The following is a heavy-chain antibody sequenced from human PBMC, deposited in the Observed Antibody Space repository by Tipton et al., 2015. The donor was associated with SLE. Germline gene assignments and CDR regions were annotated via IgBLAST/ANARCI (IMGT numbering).Heavy chain of an antibody. V-gene: IGHV4-59*01. D-gene: IGHD2-15*01. CDR3: ARDISRYCSGGSCYSRPVYFDY. CDR2: IYYSGST. J-gene: IGHJ4*02. Sequence: TLSITCTVSGGSISSYYWSWIRQPPGKGLEWIGYIYYSGSTNYNPSLKSRVTISVDTSKNQFSLKLSSVTAADTAVYYCARDISRYCSGGSCYSRPVYFDYWGQGTLVTVSS. CDR1: GGSISSYY.